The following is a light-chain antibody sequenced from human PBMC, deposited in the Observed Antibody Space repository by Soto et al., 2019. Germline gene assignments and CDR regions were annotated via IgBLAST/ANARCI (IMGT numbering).Light chain of an antibody. J-gene: IGKJ2*01. V-gene: IGKV4-1*01. CDR2: WAS. Sequence: DIVMTQSPDSLAVSLGERATINCKCSQSILYSSNNKNYLAWYQQKQGQPPKLLIYWASTRESGVPDRFSGSGSGTGFTLTISSLQAEDVAVYYCQQYYSTPYTFGQGTKLEIK. CDR1: QSILYSSNNKNY. CDR3: QQYYSTPYT.